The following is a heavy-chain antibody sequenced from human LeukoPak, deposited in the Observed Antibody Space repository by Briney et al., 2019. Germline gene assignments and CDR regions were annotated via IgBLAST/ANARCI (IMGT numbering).Heavy chain of an antibody. J-gene: IGHJ4*02. V-gene: IGHV4-39*01. Sequence: SETLSLTCTVSGASISSSSYYWGWIRQPPGKGLEWIGSIYYSGSTYYNPSLKSRVTISVDTSKNQFSLKLSSVTAADTAVYYCARQVTVGSFFDYWGQGTLVTVSS. D-gene: IGHD2-21*02. CDR2: IYYSGST. CDR1: GASISSSSYY. CDR3: ARQVTVGSFFDY.